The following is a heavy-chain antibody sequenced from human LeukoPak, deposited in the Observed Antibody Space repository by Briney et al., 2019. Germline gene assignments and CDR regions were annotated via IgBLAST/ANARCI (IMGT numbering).Heavy chain of an antibody. V-gene: IGHV4-59*01. CDR2: IHYSGRT. CDR3: ARGGFLDPFDP. J-gene: IGHJ5*02. CDR1: GGSISSYY. Sequence: PETLSLTCTVPGGSISSYYWNWIRQPPGKGLEWIGYIHYSGRTNYSPSLKSRVTISVDMSKNQFSLKLTSVNAADTAIYYCARGGFLDPFDPWGQGTLVTVSS. D-gene: IGHD1-1*01.